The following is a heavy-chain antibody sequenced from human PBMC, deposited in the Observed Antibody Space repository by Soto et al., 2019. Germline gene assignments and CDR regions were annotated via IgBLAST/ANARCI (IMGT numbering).Heavy chain of an antibody. J-gene: IGHJ6*03. CDR2: ISGSGGST. CDR3: SRGAGYGDYCYYYYMDV. CDR1: GFTFSSYA. V-gene: IGHV3-23*01. Sequence: PGGSLRLSCAASGFTFSSYAMSWVRQAPGKGLEWVSAISGSGGSTYYADSVKGRFTISRDNSKNTLYLQMNSLRAEDTAVYYYSRGAGYGDYCYYYYMDVSGKGTTVTVSS. D-gene: IGHD4-17*01.